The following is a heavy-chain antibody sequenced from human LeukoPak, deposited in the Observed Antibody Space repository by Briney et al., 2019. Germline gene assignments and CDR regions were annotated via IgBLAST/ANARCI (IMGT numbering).Heavy chain of an antibody. V-gene: IGHV1-69*13. D-gene: IGHD1-26*01. J-gene: IGHJ6*02. CDR1: GGTFSSYA. CDR3: ARVQAGATLYYYGMDV. CDR2: FIPIFGTA. Sequence: SVKVSCKASGGTFSSYAISWVRQAPEQGLEWMGGFIPIFGTANYAQKFQGRVTITADESTGTAYMELSSLRSEDTAVYYCARVQAGATLYYYGMDVWGQGTTVTVSS.